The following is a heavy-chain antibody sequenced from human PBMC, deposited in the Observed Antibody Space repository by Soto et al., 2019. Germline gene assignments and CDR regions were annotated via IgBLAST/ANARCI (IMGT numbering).Heavy chain of an antibody. D-gene: IGHD3-3*01. V-gene: IGHV1-69*13. J-gene: IGHJ5*02. CDR2: ITPIFGTA. Sequence: GASVKVSCKASGGTFSSYAISWVRQAPGQGLEWMGGITPIFGTANYAQKFQGRVTITADESTSTAYMELSSLRSEDTAVYYCARDGAWYDFWSGPYWFDPWGQGTLVTVSS. CDR1: GGTFSSYA. CDR3: ARDGAWYDFWSGPYWFDP.